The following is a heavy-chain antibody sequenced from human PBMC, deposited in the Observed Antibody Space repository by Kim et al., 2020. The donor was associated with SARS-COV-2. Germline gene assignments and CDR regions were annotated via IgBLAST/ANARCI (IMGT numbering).Heavy chain of an antibody. V-gene: IGHV5-51*01. D-gene: IGHD1-1*01. CDR3: ARFENDWDAFDI. J-gene: IGHJ3*02. Sequence: RYSPSFQGQVTISADKSISTAYLQWSSLKASDTAMYYCARFENDWDAFDIWGQGTMVTVSS.